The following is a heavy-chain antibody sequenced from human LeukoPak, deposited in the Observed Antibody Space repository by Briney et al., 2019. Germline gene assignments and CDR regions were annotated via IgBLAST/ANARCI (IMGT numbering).Heavy chain of an antibody. CDR3: VKDSAAVTEMGYFDY. Sequence: HPGGSLRLSCAASGFTVSSNYMSWVRQAPGKGLEWVSVIYSGGSTYYADSVKGRFTISRDNAKNSLYLQMSSLRAEDTALYYCVKDSAAVTEMGYFDYWGQGTLVIVSS. CDR2: IYSGGST. J-gene: IGHJ4*02. V-gene: IGHV3-53*05. CDR1: GFTVSSNY. D-gene: IGHD5-18*01.